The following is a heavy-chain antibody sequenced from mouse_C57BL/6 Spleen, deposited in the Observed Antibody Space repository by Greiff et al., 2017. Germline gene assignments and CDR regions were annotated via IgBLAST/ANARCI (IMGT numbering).Heavy chain of an antibody. CDR1: GYSITSGYY. CDR3: ARWGDWYFDV. CDR2: ISYDGSN. V-gene: IGHV3-6*01. J-gene: IGHJ1*03. Sequence: EVKLQESGPGLVKPSQSLSLTCSVTGYSITSGYYWNWIRQFPGNKLEWMGYISYDGSNNYNPSLKNRISITRDTSKNQFFLKLNSVTTEDTATYYCARWGDWYFDVWGTGTTVTVSS.